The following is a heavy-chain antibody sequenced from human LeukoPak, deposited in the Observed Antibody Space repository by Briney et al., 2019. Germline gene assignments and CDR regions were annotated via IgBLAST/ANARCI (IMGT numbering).Heavy chain of an antibody. V-gene: IGHV4-30-2*01. D-gene: IGHD3-22*01. CDR3: ARGSSSGYY. Sequence: SETLSLTCAVSGGSISSGGYSWSWIRQPPGKGLEWIGYIYHSGSTYYNPSLKSRVTISVDRSKNQFSLKLSSVTAADTAVYYCARGSSSGYYWGQGTLVTVSS. CDR2: IYHSGST. CDR1: GGSISSGGYS. J-gene: IGHJ4*02.